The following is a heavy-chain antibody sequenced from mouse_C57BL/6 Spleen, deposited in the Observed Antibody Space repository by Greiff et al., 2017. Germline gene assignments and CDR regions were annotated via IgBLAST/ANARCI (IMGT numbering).Heavy chain of an antibody. CDR1: GYTFTSYW. CDR3: ASGRLWFDY. J-gene: IGHJ2*01. CDR2: INPSSGYT. D-gene: IGHD6-1*01. V-gene: IGHV1-7*01. Sequence: QVQLKESGAELAKPGASVKLSCKASGYTFTSYWMHWVKQRPGQGLEWIGYINPSSGYTKYNQKFKDKATLTADKSSSTAYMQLSSLTYEDSAVYCCASGRLWFDYWGQSTTLTVSS.